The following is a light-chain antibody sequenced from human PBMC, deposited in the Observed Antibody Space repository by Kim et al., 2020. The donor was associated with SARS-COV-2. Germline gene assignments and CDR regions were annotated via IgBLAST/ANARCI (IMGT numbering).Light chain of an antibody. CDR1: SLRSYS. CDR3: NSRDSSGNHWV. Sequence: ALGQTVSLTCQGDSLRSYSATWYQQKPGQAPVLVIYDNNNRPSGIPDRFSGSSSGSTASLTITGAQAEDEADYYCNSRDSSGNHWVFGGGTQLTVL. J-gene: IGLJ3*02. CDR2: DNN. V-gene: IGLV3-19*01.